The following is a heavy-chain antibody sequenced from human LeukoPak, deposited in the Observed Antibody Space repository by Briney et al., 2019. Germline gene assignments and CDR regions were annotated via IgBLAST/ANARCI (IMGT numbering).Heavy chain of an antibody. CDR3: AKGVAFDY. J-gene: IGHJ4*02. V-gene: IGHV3-30*18. D-gene: IGHD5-12*01. CDR2: ITYDGSHE. CDR1: GFTFNSNG. Sequence: PARSLRLSCAASGFTFNSNGIHRLRQAPGKGLKWLTVITYDGSHEYYADPVKVRFTISRDNFKNTLYLQMNDLRAEDTAVYYCAKGVAFDYWGQGTLVTVSS.